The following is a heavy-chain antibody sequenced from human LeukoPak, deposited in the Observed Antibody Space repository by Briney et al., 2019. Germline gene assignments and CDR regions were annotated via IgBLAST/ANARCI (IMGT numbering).Heavy chain of an antibody. CDR3: AKTWFGDLEIRFDP. CDR2: IGADGVTT. Sequence: PGGSLRLSCAASGFTFTSFPMSWVRRAPGKGLEYLSLIGADGVTTYYADSVKGRFTISRDSSNNTLYLQMNSLRAGDTAVYYCAKTWFGDLEIRFDPWGQGTLVTVSS. D-gene: IGHD3-10*01. J-gene: IGHJ5*02. V-gene: IGHV3-23*01. CDR1: GFTFTSFP.